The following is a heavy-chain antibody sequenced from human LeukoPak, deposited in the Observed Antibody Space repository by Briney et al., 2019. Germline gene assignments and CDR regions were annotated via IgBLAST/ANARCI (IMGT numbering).Heavy chain of an antibody. J-gene: IGHJ4*02. Sequence: PGGSLRLSRAASGFTFSSYEMNWVRQAPGKGLEWVSYISSSSRSIYYADSVKGRFTISRDDAKRSLYLQMNSLRADDTAVYYCARGPDIVVVLAALDYWGQGTLVTVSS. V-gene: IGHV3-48*03. CDR3: ARGPDIVVVLAALDY. CDR1: GFTFSSYE. D-gene: IGHD2-15*01. CDR2: ISSSSRSI.